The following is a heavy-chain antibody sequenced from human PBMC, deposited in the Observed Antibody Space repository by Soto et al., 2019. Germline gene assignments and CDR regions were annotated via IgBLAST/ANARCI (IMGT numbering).Heavy chain of an antibody. Sequence: NPSETLFLTCTVSGGAISSYYWYWIRQPPGKGLECIGYVYSSGYTNYNPSLKSRVTISVDASKNQFSLKLTSLTAADTAVYYCARGDHYERSGPFDPWGQGTLVTVSS. CDR1: GGAISSYY. D-gene: IGHD3-22*01. J-gene: IGHJ5*02. CDR3: ARGDHYERSGPFDP. CDR2: VYSSGYT. V-gene: IGHV4-59*01.